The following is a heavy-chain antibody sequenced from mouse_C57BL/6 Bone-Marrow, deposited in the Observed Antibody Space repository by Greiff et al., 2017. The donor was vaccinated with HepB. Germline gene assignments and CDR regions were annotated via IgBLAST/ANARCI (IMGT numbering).Heavy chain of an antibody. CDR3: ARWSRLLQGDY. CDR2: IYPRSGNT. J-gene: IGHJ4*01. Sequence: QVQLQQSGAELARPGASVKLSCKASGYTFTSYGISWVKQRTGQGLEWIGDIYPRSGNTYYNEKFKGKATLTADKSSSTAYMELRSLTSEDSAVYFCARWSRLLQGDYWGKGTSVTVSS. V-gene: IGHV1-81*01. D-gene: IGHD2-3*01. CDR1: GYTFTSYG.